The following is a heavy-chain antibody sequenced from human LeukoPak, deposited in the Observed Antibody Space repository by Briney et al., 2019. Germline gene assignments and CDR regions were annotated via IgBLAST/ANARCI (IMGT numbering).Heavy chain of an antibody. J-gene: IGHJ6*03. CDR3: ASVHFYGSGTYYTYYMAV. V-gene: IGHV4-39*01. CDR2: IYYTEST. D-gene: IGHD3-10*01. CDR1: GGSISSSSYY. Sequence: PSETLSLTCTVSGGSISSSSYYWGWIRQPPGKGLEWIGSIYYTESTSYNPSLKSRVTISVDTSKNQFSLKLRSVTAADTAVYYCASVHFYGSGTYYTYYMAVWGRGTTVTVSS.